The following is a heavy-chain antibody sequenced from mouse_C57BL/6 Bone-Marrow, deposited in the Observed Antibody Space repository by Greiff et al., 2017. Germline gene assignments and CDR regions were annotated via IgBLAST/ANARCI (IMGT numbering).Heavy chain of an antibody. CDR2: ILPGSGST. V-gene: IGHV1-9*01. D-gene: IGHD2-1*01. CDR3: ARGNGTYEFAY. J-gene: IGHJ3*01. Sequence: QVQLKQSGAELMKPGASVKLSCKATGYTFTGYWIAWVKQRPGHGLEWMGEILPGSGSTNYNEKFKGKVTFTADTSTNTAYMQLSSLTTEDSAIYYCARGNGTYEFAYWGQGTLVTVSA. CDR1: GYTFTGYW.